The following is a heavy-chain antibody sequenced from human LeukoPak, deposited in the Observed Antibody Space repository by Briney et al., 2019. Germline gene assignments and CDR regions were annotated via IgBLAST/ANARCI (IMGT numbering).Heavy chain of an antibody. V-gene: IGHV4-39*07. CDR2: INHSGST. D-gene: IGHD1-26*01. Sequence: SETLSLTCTVSGGSISSSSYYWGWIRQPPGKGLEWIGEINHSGSTNYNPSLKSRVTISVDTSKNQFSLKLSSVTAADTAVYYCASSGSGSYYGEFYFDYWGQGTLVTVSS. CDR3: ASSGSGSYYGEFYFDY. J-gene: IGHJ4*02. CDR1: GGSISSSSYY.